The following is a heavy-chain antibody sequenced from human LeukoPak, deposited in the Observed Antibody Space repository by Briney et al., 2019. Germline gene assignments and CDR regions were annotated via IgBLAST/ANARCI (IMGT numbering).Heavy chain of an antibody. CDR3: ARARAGLFDY. Sequence: GESLKISCKGSGYSFTNYWIGWVRQMPGKGREWMGIIYPGDSDTRYSPSFQGQVTISADKSIGTAYLQWSSLKASDTAMYYCARARAGLFDYWGQGTLVAVSS. CDR2: IYPGDSDT. D-gene: IGHD6-13*01. CDR1: GYSFTNYW. V-gene: IGHV5-51*01. J-gene: IGHJ4*02.